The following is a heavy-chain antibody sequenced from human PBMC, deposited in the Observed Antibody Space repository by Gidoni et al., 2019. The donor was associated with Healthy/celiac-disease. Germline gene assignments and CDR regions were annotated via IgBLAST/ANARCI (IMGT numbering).Heavy chain of an antibody. CDR3: ARGAVNSRDSGYYNRYTTPPANWYFDL. CDR2: ISISSSTS. D-gene: IGHD3-3*01. J-gene: IGHJ2*01. CDR1: GFTFSSYS. V-gene: IGHV3-48*01. Sequence: EVQLVESGGGLVQHGGSLRLSCAASGFTFSSYSMNWVRQATGKGLEWVSYISISSSTSYYADSVKGRFTISRDNAKNSLYLQMNSLRAEDTAVYYCARGAVNSRDSGYYNRYTTPPANWYFDLWGRGTLVTVSS.